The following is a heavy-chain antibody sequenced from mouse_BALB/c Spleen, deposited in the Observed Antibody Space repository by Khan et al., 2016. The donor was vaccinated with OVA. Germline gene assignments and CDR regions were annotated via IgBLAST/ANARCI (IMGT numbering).Heavy chain of an antibody. CDR1: GYTFTNYG. Sequence: QIQLVQSGPELKKPGETVKISCKASGYTFTNYGMNWVKQAPGKGLKWMGWINTYTGEPTYADDFKGRFAFSLETSASTAYLQINNLTNADTATYFCARPPYFSYVMVYWGQGTSVTVSS. CDR2: INTYTGEP. CDR3: ARPPYFSYVMVY. V-gene: IGHV9-3-1*01. D-gene: IGHD2-10*01. J-gene: IGHJ4*01.